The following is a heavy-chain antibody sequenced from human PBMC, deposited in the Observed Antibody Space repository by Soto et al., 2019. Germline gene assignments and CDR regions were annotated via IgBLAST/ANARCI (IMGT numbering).Heavy chain of an antibody. CDR1: GFTFSSYG. J-gene: IGHJ4*02. CDR3: VCSSTASSEVIDY. V-gene: IGHV3-33*01. Sequence: GGSLRLSCAASGFTFSSYGMHGVRQAPGKGLEWVAVIWYDGSNKYYADSVKGRFTISRDNSKNTLYLQMNSLRAEDTAVYYCVCSSTASSEVIDYWGQGTLVTVSS. CDR2: IWYDGSNK. D-gene: IGHD2-2*01.